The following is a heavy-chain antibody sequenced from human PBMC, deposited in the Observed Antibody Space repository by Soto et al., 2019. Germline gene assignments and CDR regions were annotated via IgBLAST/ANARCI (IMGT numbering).Heavy chain of an antibody. CDR3: ARRSVVAATLYFDY. J-gene: IGHJ4*02. D-gene: IGHD2-15*01. CDR1: GGSFSGYY. V-gene: IGHV4-34*01. CDR2: INHSGST. Sequence: PSETLSLTCAVYGGSFSGYYWSWIRQPPGKGLEWIGEINHSGSTNYNPSLKSRVTISVDTSKNQFSLRLSSVTAADTAVYYCARRSVVAATLYFDYWGQGTLVTVSS.